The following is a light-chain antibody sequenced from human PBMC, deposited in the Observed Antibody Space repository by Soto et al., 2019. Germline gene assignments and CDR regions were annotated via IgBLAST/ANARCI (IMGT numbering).Light chain of an antibody. CDR3: QQSYSAPLT. CDR1: QSLLHSNGHNY. CDR2: EAS. Sequence: EIVMTQSPLSLPVTHGEPASISCRSSQSLLHSNGHNYLDWYLQKPGKAPRLLIYEASRLESGVPSRISGSGSGTEFTLTISSLQPEDFATYFCQQSYSAPLTFGGGTKVDIK. J-gene: IGKJ4*01. V-gene: IGKV2-28*01.